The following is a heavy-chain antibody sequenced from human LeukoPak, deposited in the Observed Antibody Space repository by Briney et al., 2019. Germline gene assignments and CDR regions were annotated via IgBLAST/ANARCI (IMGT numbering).Heavy chain of an antibody. CDR2: LSGSGDGQ. Sequence: KAGGSLRLSCSASGFTFTNYGMSWVRQAPGKVLEWVSGLSGSGDGQFYADSVEGRFTISRDNSKNIWYLQMDSRRAEDMSVYECAKGCRCPSELSLWFDPRGQGTLVAVSS. D-gene: IGHD2-2*01. CDR1: GFTFTNYG. CDR3: AKGCRCPSELSLWFDP. V-gene: IGHV3-23*01. J-gene: IGHJ5*02.